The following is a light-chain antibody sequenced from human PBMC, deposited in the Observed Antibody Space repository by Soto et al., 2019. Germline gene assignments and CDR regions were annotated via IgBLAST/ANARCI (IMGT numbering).Light chain of an antibody. J-gene: IGKJ5*01. CDR3: QQRSNWPPIT. V-gene: IGKV3-11*01. Sequence: EILLTQSPGTLSLSPGERSTLXXRASQSVSSNLAWYQQKPGQAPRLLXYGASTRATGIPDRFSGSGSGTDFTLTISSLEPEDFAVYYCQQRSNWPPITFGQGTRLEIK. CDR2: GAS. CDR1: QSVSSN.